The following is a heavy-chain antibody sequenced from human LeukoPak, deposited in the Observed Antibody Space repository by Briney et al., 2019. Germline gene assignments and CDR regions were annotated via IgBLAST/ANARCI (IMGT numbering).Heavy chain of an antibody. V-gene: IGHV4-4*02. CDR3: ARLYDSSGYYSAEFDY. CDR2: IYHSGST. CDR1: GGSISSSNW. Sequence: SETLSLTCAVSGGSISSSNWWSWVRQPPGKGLEWIGEIYHSGSTNYNPSLRSRVTISVDKSKNQFSLKLSSVTAADTAVYYCARLYDSSGYYSAEFDYWGQGTLVTVSS. D-gene: IGHD3-22*01. J-gene: IGHJ4*02.